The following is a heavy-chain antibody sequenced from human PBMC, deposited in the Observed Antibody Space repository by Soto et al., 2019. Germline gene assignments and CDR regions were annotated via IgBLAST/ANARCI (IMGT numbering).Heavy chain of an antibody. D-gene: IGHD2-2*02. V-gene: IGHV1-69*05. CDR2: IIPIFGTA. CDR1: GGTFSSYA. Sequence: AVKVSCKASGGTFSSYAISWVRQAPGQGLEWMGGIIPIFGTANYAQKFQGRVTITRDTSASTAYMELSSLRSEDTAVYYCAKSATVPAAIAYWGQGTLVTVSS. J-gene: IGHJ4*02. CDR3: AKSATVPAAIAY.